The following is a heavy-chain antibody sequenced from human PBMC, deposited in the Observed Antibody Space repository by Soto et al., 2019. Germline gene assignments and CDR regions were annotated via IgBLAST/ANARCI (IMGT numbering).Heavy chain of an antibody. Sequence: QVQLVESGGGVVQPGRSLRLSCAASGFTFSSYGMHWVRQAPGKGLEWVAVISYDGSNRDYADSVKGRFTVSRDNSKNTFYLQMNSLRGEDTAVYYCAKDQGGGWLDYWGQGTLVTVSS. D-gene: IGHD2-15*01. CDR3: AKDQGGGWLDY. CDR2: ISYDGSNR. J-gene: IGHJ4*02. CDR1: GFTFSSYG. V-gene: IGHV3-30*18.